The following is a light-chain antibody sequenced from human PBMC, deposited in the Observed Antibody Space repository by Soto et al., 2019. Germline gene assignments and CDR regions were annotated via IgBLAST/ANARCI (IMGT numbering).Light chain of an antibody. CDR1: QSIGTW. CDR3: QQYETYSYT. V-gene: IGKV1-5*03. CDR2: KAS. J-gene: IGKJ5*01. Sequence: DIQMPQSPSTLSASVGDRVTITCRASQSIGTWLAWYQQKPGKAPKLLIYKASSLESGVPSRFSGSGSGTEFTVTISSLQPDDFATYYCQQYETYSYTLGQGTRLEI.